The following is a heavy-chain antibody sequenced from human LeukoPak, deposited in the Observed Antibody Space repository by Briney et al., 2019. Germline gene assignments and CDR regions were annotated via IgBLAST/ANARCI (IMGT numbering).Heavy chain of an antibody. J-gene: IGHJ4*02. CDR1: GFTFSSYA. D-gene: IGHD3-10*01. Sequence: GGSLRLSCAASGFTFSSYAMSWVRQAPGKGLEWVSAISGSGGSTYYADSVKGRFTISRDNSKDTLYLQMNSLRAEDTAVYYCAKGTYGSGSYYNSWGQGTLVTVSS. V-gene: IGHV3-23*01. CDR2: ISGSGGST. CDR3: AKGTYGSGSYYNS.